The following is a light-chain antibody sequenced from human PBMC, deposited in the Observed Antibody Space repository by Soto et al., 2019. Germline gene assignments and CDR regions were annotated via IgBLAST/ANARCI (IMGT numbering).Light chain of an antibody. CDR3: GSYTGTGTLL. CDR2: DVR. J-gene: IGLJ2*01. V-gene: IGLV2-14*01. CDR1: SSDVGGYNY. Sequence: QSALTQPASVSGSPGQSITISCTGTSSDVGGYNYVSWYQQHPGKAPKLMIYDVRNRPSGVSNRFSGSKSGSTASLTISGLQAEDEADYYCGSYTGTGTLLFGGGTKLPVL.